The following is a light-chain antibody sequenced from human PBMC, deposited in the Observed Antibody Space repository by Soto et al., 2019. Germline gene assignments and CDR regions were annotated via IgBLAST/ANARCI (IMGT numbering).Light chain of an antibody. CDR1: QSVSSSY. V-gene: IGKV3-20*01. J-gene: IGKJ5*01. Sequence: EIVLTQSPGTLSLSPGERATLSCRASQSVSSSYLAWYQRKPGQTPRLLISGASSRATGIPDRFSGSGSGTDFTLTISRLEPEDFAVYYCQQYDSSPITFGQGTRLEIK. CDR3: QQYDSSPIT. CDR2: GAS.